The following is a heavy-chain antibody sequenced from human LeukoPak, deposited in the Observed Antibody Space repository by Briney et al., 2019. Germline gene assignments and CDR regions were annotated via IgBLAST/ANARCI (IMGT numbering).Heavy chain of an antibody. V-gene: IGHV3-48*01. CDR2: ISGRSDTI. J-gene: IGHJ4*02. Sequence: PGGSLRLSCAASGFTFSSYNMNWVRQAPGKGLEWVSYISGRSDTIYYADSVKGRFIISRDNARNSLSLQMNSLRAEDTAVYYCARDRSGYSSSLEVGATYFDYWGQGTLVTVSS. D-gene: IGHD6-13*01. CDR3: ARDRSGYSSSLEVGATYFDY. CDR1: GFTFSSYN.